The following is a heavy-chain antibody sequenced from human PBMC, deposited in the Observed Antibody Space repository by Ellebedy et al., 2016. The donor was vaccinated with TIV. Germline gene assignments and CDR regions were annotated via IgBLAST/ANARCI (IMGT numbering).Heavy chain of an antibody. V-gene: IGHV3-15*01. CDR3: TTDVPLRAEMGALDY. Sequence: GGSLRLSXAASGFTFSNAWMSWVRQAPGKGLEWVGRIKSKTDGGTTDYAAPVKGRFTISRDDSKNTLYLQMNSLKTEDTAVYYCTTDVPLRAEMGALDYWGQGTLVTVSS. CDR1: GFTFSNAW. CDR2: IKSKTDGGTT. J-gene: IGHJ4*02. D-gene: IGHD1-26*01.